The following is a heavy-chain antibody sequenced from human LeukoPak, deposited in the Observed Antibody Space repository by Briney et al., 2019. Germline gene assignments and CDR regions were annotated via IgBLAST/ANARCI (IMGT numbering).Heavy chain of an antibody. V-gene: IGHV1-69*13. Sequence: ASVKVSCKASGGTFSSYAISWVRQAPGQGLEWMGGIIPIFGTANYAQKFQGRVTITADESTSTAYMELSSLRSEDTAVYYCARDTAPYYYGMDVWGQGTTVTVSS. CDR1: GGTFSSYA. CDR3: ARDTAPYYYGMDV. J-gene: IGHJ6*02. D-gene: IGHD5-18*01. CDR2: IIPIFGTA.